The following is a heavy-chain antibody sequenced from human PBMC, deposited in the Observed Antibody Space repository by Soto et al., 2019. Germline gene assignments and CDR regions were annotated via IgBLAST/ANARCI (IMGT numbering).Heavy chain of an antibody. J-gene: IGHJ4*02. V-gene: IGHV3-23*01. Sequence: GGSLRLSCAASGFTFSSYAMSWVRQAPGKGLEWVSAISGSGGSTYYADSVKGRFTISRDNSKNTLYLQMNSLRAEDTAVYYCAKAGYYDSSGYSIDYWGQGTLVTVSS. CDR3: AKAGYYDSSGYSIDY. CDR2: ISGSGGST. CDR1: GFTFSSYA. D-gene: IGHD3-22*01.